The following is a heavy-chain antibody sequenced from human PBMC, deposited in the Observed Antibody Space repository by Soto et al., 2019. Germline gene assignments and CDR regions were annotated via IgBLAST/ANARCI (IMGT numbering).Heavy chain of an antibody. Sequence: EVQLLASGGGLVQPGGSLRLSCAASGFTFYSYAMDWVRQAPGKGLEWVSSISARSDNTYYADSVKGRFTISRDQSKSTLYLQVNSLRAEDTAIYYCAKRGDSYYYGMNVWGQGTTVTVSS. CDR3: AKRGDSYYYGMNV. CDR1: GFTFYSYA. CDR2: ISARSDNT. D-gene: IGHD3-16*01. J-gene: IGHJ6*02. V-gene: IGHV3-23*01.